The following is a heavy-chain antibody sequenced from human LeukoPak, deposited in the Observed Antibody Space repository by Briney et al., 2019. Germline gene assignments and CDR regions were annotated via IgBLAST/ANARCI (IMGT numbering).Heavy chain of an antibody. D-gene: IGHD2-15*01. Sequence: SQTLSLTCPVSGGSISSGGYYWSWIRQHPGKGLEWIGYIYYSGSTYYNPSLKSRVTISVDTSKNQFSLKLSSVTAADTAVYYCARVSGGRENWFDPWGQGTLVTVSS. V-gene: IGHV4-31*03. CDR3: ARVSGGRENWFDP. CDR1: GGSISSGGYY. CDR2: IYYSGST. J-gene: IGHJ5*02.